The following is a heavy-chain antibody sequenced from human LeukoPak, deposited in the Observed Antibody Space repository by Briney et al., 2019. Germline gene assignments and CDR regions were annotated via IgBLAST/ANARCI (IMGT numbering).Heavy chain of an antibody. CDR1: GYTFTGYY. J-gene: IGHJ4*02. CDR3: ARDVITFGGFYPYFDY. D-gene: IGHD3-16*01. Sequence: GASVKVSCKASGYTFTGYYMHWVRQAPGQGLEWMGWINPNSGGTNYSQKFQGRVTITRDTSASTAYMELSSLRSEDTAVYYCARDVITFGGFYPYFDYWGQGTLVTVSS. CDR2: INPNSGGT. V-gene: IGHV1-2*02.